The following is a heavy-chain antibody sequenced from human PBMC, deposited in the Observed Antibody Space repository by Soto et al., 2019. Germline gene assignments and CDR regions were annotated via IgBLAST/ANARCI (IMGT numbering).Heavy chain of an antibody. Sequence: QVQLVQSGAEVKKPGSSVKVSCKASGGTFSSYTISWVRQAPGQGLEWMGRIIPILGIANYAQKFQGRVTITAGKSTSTADMELSSLRSEDTAVYYCARGPLTMVRGPLFDYWGQGTLVTVSS. CDR3: ARGPLTMVRGPLFDY. V-gene: IGHV1-69*02. J-gene: IGHJ4*02. D-gene: IGHD3-10*01. CDR1: GGTFSSYT. CDR2: IIPILGIA.